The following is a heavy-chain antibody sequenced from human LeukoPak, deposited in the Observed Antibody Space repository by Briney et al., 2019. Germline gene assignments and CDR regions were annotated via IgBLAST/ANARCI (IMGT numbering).Heavy chain of an antibody. V-gene: IGHV3-7*01. CDR2: IKQDGSEK. D-gene: IGHD1-1*01. J-gene: IGHJ4*02. CDR1: GVTLSNYW. CDR3: AADRNWHFDY. Sequence: VGSLRHSCAAPGVTLSNYWMTWVRQVPEKGLEWVATIKQDGSEKYYVDSVKGRFTISRDNAKNSLYLQMNSLRAEDTAVYFCAADRNWHFDYWGQGTLVTVSS.